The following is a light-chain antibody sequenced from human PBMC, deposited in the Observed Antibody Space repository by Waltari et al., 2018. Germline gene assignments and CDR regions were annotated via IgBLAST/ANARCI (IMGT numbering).Light chain of an antibody. J-gene: IGKJ2*01. V-gene: IGKV1-8*01. CDR3: QQYYSYPYT. CDR2: AAS. CDR1: QGISHY. Sequence: AIRMTQSPSSFSASTGDRVTITCRASQGISHYLAWYQQKPGKAPKLLIYAASTLQSGVPSRFSGSGSGTDFTLTISCLQSEDFATYYCQQYYSYPYTFGQGTKLEIK.